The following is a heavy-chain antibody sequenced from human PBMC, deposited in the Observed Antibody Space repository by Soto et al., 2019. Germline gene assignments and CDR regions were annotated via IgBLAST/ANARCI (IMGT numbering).Heavy chain of an antibody. V-gene: IGHV4-39*01. J-gene: IGHJ6*02. D-gene: IGHD2-8*01. CDR3: ARQEVPQWFTKGYYGMDV. Sequence: PSETLSLTCTVSGGSISRTSFYWDWIRQTPGKGLEWIGGIYHRGSTNYNPSLESRVTISVDTSKNQFSLKLTSVTAADTAVYYCARQEVPQWFTKGYYGMDVWDQGTTVTVSS. CDR1: GGSISRTSFY. CDR2: IYHRGST.